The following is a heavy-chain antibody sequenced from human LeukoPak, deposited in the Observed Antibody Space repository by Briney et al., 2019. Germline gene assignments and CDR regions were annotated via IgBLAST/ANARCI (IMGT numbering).Heavy chain of an antibody. CDR2: IRYDGSNK. Sequence: GGSLRLSCAASGFTFSSYGMHWVRQAPGKGLEWLAFIRYDGSNKYYADSVKGRFTISRDNSKNTLYLQMNSLRAEDTAVYYCAPRGYSSSLNYYYYYMDVWGKGTTVTVSS. CDR3: APRGYSSSLNYYYYYMDV. CDR1: GFTFSSYG. J-gene: IGHJ6*03. D-gene: IGHD6-13*01. V-gene: IGHV3-30*02.